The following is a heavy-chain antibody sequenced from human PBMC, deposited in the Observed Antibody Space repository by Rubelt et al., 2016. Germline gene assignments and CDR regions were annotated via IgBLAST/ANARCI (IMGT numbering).Heavy chain of an antibody. V-gene: IGHV4-34*01. CDR2: INHSGST. Sequence: QVQLQQWGAGLLKPSETLSLTCAVYGGSFSGYYWSWIRQPPGKGLEWIGEINHSGSTNYHPSLKSRVTISTEASKNQFSRKRTSGTAADTAVYYCARGGGYGPFLWGQGTLVTVSS. CDR3: ARGGGYGPFL. J-gene: IGHJ4*02. D-gene: IGHD4-17*01. CDR1: GGSFSGYY.